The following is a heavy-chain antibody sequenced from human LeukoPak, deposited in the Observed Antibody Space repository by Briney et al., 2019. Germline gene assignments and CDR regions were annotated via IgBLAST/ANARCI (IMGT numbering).Heavy chain of an antibody. CDR3: ARGREIVVVPAASLNDF. D-gene: IGHD2-2*01. Sequence: ASVKVSCKASGYTFTSYDINWVRQATGQGLEWMGWMNPNTGDTGYALKFQGRVTMTRDTSISTAYMELTSLGSEDTAVYYCARGREIVVVPAASLNDFWGQGTLVTVSS. CDR1: GYTFTSYD. V-gene: IGHV1-8*01. J-gene: IGHJ4*02. CDR2: MNPNTGDT.